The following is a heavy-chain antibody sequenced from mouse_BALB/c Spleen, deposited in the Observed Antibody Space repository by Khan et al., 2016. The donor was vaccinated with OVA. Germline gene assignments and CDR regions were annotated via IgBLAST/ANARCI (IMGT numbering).Heavy chain of an antibody. J-gene: IGHJ3*01. CDR1: GFSLTSYG. D-gene: IGHD1-1*01. V-gene: IGHV2-9*02. Sequence: VQLQESGPGLVAPSQTLSITCTVSGFSLTSYGVHWVRQPPGKGLEWLGVIWAGGSTNHNSALMSRLSISKDNSKSQVFLKMNSLQPDDTAMYYCARAFYYGAWFAYWGQGTLVTVSA. CDR2: IWAGGST. CDR3: ARAFYYGAWFAY.